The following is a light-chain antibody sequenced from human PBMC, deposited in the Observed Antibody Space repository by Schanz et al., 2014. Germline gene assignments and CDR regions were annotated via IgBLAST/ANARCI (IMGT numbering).Light chain of an antibody. Sequence: QSVLTQQPSFSAAPGQKVTISCSGSSSNIGKYYVSWYQQFPGTVPKLLIYDNDKRPSGIADRFSGSKSGASATLVITGLQTGDEANYFCGTWDGSLGEVVFGGGTKLTVL. CDR2: DND. CDR3: GTWDGSLGEVV. V-gene: IGLV1-51*01. J-gene: IGLJ2*01. CDR1: SSNIGKYY.